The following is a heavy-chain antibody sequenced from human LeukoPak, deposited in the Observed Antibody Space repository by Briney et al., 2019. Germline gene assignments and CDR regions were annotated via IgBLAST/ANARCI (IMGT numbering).Heavy chain of an antibody. CDR3: AKDSGTF. V-gene: IGHV3-21*01. Sequence: GGSLRLSCAASGFTFSTYSMAWVRQAPGKGLEWVSSISPDSNYIYYADSLKGRFTISRDNAKKSLFLQMNSLRVEDTALYYCAKDSGTFWGQGTLVTVSS. CDR1: GFTFSTYS. D-gene: IGHD1-26*01. CDR2: ISPDSNYI. J-gene: IGHJ4*02.